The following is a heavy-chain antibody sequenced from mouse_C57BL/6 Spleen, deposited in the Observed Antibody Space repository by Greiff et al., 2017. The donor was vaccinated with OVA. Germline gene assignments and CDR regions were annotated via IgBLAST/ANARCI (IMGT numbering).Heavy chain of an antibody. D-gene: IGHD2-3*01. CDR3: ARGGIYDGYHWYFDV. CDR2: ISSGSSTI. J-gene: IGHJ1*03. V-gene: IGHV5-17*01. CDR1: GFTFSDYG. Sequence: EVQLVESGGGLVKPGGSLKLSCAASGFTFSDYGMHWVRQAPEKGLEWVAYISSGSSTIYYEDTVKGRFTISRDNAKNTLFLQMTSLRSEDTAMYYCARGGIYDGYHWYFDVWGTGTTVTVSS.